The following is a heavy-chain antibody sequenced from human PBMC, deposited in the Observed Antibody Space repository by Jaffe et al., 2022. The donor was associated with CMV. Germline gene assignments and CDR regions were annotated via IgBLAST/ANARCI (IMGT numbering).Heavy chain of an antibody. Sequence: EVQLVETGGGLIQPGGSLRLSCAASGFTVSSNYMSWVRQAPGKGLEWVSVIYSGGSTYYADSVKGRFTISRDNSKNTLYLQMNSLRAEDTAVYYCARAYSSGLTSWFDPWGQGTLVTVSS. CDR3: ARAYSSGLTSWFDP. V-gene: IGHV3-53*02. CDR1: GFTVSSNY. D-gene: IGHD6-19*01. J-gene: IGHJ5*02. CDR2: IYSGGST.